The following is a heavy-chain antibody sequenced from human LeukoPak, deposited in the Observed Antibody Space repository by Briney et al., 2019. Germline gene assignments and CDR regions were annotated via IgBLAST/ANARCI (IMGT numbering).Heavy chain of an antibody. CDR1: GYTFTGYY. D-gene: IGHD3-10*01. CDR2: INPNSGGT. J-gene: IGHJ5*02. Sequence: ASVKVSCKASGYTFTGYYMHWVRQAPGQGLEWMGWINPNSGGTNYAQKFQGRITMTRDTSISTAYMELSRLRSDDTAVYYCARDLGGDYYGSGSYYAPYNWFDPWGQGTLVTVSS. V-gene: IGHV1-2*02. CDR3: ARDLGGDYYGSGSYYAPYNWFDP.